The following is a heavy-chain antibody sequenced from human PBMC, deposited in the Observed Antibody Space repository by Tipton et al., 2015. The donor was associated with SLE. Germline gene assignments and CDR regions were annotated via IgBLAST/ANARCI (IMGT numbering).Heavy chain of an antibody. CDR2: IYYSGST. V-gene: IGHV4-59*11. Sequence: TLSLTCTVSGGSISSHYWSWIRQPPGKGLEWIGYIYYSGSTNYNPSLKSRVTISVDTSKNQFSLKLSSVTAADTAVYYCARTTRGTHSYYYMDVWGKGTTVTVSS. CDR3: ARTTRGTHSYYYMDV. CDR1: GGSISSHY. J-gene: IGHJ6*03. D-gene: IGHD3-16*01.